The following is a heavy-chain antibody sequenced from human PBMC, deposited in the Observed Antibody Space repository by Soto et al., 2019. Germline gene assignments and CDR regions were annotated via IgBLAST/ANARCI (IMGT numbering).Heavy chain of an antibody. CDR2: ISGSGATT. CDR1: SFTFSAYA. Sequence: EVQLLESGGGLVQPGGSLRLSCAASSFTFSAYAMTWARQVPGTGLEWVSSISGSGATTFYAASVRGRFTISRDNSKNMLYLQTNILRDDDTDVYYCSKWGQGFITMAPYPFGTDVWGQGTTVTVSS. D-gene: IGHD3-10*01. V-gene: IGHV3-23*01. J-gene: IGHJ6*02. CDR3: SKWGQGFITMAPYPFGTDV.